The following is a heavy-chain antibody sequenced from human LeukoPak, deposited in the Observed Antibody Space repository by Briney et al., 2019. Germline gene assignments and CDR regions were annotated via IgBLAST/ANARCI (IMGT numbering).Heavy chain of an antibody. CDR2: IYPGDSDT. V-gene: IGHV5-51*01. CDR3: ARRGYCSGGSCYLLDY. Sequence: GESLKISCKGSGYSFTSYWIGWVRQMPGKGLEWMGIIYPGDSDTRYSPSFQGQVTISADKSISTAYLQWNSLKASDTAMYYCARRGYCSGGSCYLLDYWGQGALVTVS. D-gene: IGHD2-15*01. CDR1: GYSFTSYW. J-gene: IGHJ4*02.